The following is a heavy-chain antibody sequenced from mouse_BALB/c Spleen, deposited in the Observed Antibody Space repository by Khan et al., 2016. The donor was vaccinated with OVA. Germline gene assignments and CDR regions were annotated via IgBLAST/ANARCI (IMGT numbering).Heavy chain of an antibody. J-gene: IGHJ4*01. Sequence: QVQLQQSGPEVVKPGTLVKISCKASGYTFISYDINWVKQRPGQGLEWIGWIYPGDGSTKYNEKFKGKATLTADESSSTAYMQLSSLTSENSAVYYCARGGLRGVAMDYWGQGTSVTVSS. CDR1: GYTFISYD. CDR2: IYPGDGST. CDR3: ARGGLRGVAMDY. D-gene: IGHD2-4*01. V-gene: IGHV1S56*01.